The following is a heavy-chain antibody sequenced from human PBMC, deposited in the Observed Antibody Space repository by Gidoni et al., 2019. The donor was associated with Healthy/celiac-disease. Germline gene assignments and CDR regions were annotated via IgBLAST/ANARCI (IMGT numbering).Heavy chain of an antibody. D-gene: IGHD1-26*01. V-gene: IGHV3-21*01. Sequence: EVQLVEYGGGLVKPGGSLRLSWAASGFTFSSYSMNWFRHAPGKGLEGVSSISSRSSYIYYADSVKGRFTTSRDNAKNSLYLQMNSLRAEDTAVYYCARVAAGVGATDYWGQGTLVTVSS. J-gene: IGHJ4*02. CDR1: GFTFSSYS. CDR3: ARVAAGVGATDY. CDR2: ISSRSSYI.